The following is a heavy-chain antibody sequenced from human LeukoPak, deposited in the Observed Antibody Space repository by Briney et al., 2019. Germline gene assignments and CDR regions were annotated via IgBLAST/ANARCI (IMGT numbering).Heavy chain of an antibody. D-gene: IGHD6-13*01. CDR1: GFTFSSYS. CDR3: ARLPLRTGIAAAGPWVIGYY. J-gene: IGHJ4*02. Sequence: GGSLRLSCAASGFTFSSYSMNWVRQAPGKGLEWVSSISSSSSYIYYADSVKGRFTISRDNAKNSLYLQMNSLRAEDTAVYYCARLPLRTGIAAAGPWVIGYYWGQGTLVTVSS. CDR2: ISSSSSYI. V-gene: IGHV3-21*01.